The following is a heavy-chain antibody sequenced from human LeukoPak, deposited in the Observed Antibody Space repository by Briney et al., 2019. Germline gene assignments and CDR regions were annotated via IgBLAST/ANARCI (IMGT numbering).Heavy chain of an antibody. Sequence: GESLRLSCAASGFTFSSYWMHWVRQAPGKGLVWVSRINSDGSSTSYADSVKGRFTISRDNAKNTLYLQMNSLRAEDTAVYYCARDPDSSGYPGYWGQGTLVTVSS. CDR2: INSDGSST. CDR1: GFTFSSYW. D-gene: IGHD3-22*01. CDR3: ARDPDSSGYPGY. J-gene: IGHJ4*02. V-gene: IGHV3-74*01.